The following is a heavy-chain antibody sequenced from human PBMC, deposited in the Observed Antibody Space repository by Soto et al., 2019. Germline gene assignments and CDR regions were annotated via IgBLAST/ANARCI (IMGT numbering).Heavy chain of an antibody. CDR2: IYHSGST. J-gene: IGHJ5*02. CDR1: GGSISSGGYS. D-gene: IGHD1-1*01. Sequence: QLQLQESGSGLVKPSQTLSLTCAVSGGSISSGGYSWSWIRQPPGKGLEWIGYIYHSGSTYYNPSXXSXLTRSVDRSKDQFSLKLSSVTAADTAVYYCARATTPWGQGTLVTVSS. CDR3: ARATTP. V-gene: IGHV4-30-2*01.